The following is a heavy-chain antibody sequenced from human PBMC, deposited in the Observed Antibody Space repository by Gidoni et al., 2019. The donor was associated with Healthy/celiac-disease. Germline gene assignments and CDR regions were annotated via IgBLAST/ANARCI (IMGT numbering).Heavy chain of an antibody. Sequence: EVQLLESGGGLVQPVGSLRLSCSSSGFTFSSYAMSWVRQAPGKGLEWVSAISGSGGSTYYADSVKGRFTISRDNSKNTLYLQMNSLRAEDTAVYYCAKASAADLDFDYWGQGTLVTVSS. J-gene: IGHJ4*02. V-gene: IGHV3-23*01. CDR2: ISGSGGST. D-gene: IGHD6-13*01. CDR3: AKASAADLDFDY. CDR1: GFTFSSYA.